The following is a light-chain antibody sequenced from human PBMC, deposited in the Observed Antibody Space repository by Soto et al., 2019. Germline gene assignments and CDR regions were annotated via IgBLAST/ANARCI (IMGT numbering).Light chain of an antibody. CDR3: QQYDHLSLT. CDR1: QDITNS. J-gene: IGKJ4*01. CDR2: DAS. V-gene: IGKV1-33*01. Sequence: DIPMTQSPSSLSASVGDRVTITCQASQDITNSLNWYQQKPGKAPNLLIFDASNLDAGVPSRFSGSGSGTYFTFTIHSLQPEDVATYYCQQYDHLSLTFGGRTKVEIK.